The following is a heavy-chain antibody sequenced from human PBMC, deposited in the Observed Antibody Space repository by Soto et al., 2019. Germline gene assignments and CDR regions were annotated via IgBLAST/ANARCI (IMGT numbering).Heavy chain of an antibody. CDR2: IWYDGSNK. CDR3: ARDREQTYYDFWSWGGMDV. Sequence: QVQLVESGGGVVQPGRSLRLSCAASGFTFSSYGMHWVRQAPGKGLEWVAVIWYDGSNKYYADSVKGRFTISRDNSKNSVDLQMNSRRAEETAVYYCARDREQTYYDFWSWGGMDVWGQGTTVTVSS. D-gene: IGHD3-3*01. CDR1: GFTFSSYG. V-gene: IGHV3-33*01. J-gene: IGHJ6*02.